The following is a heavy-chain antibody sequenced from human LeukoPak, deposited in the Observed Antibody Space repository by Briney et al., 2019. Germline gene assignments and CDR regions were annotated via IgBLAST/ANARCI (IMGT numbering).Heavy chain of an antibody. J-gene: IGHJ4*02. CDR2: IYTSGST. CDR3: ATPDSSGYYYLY. D-gene: IGHD3-22*01. V-gene: IGHV4-61*02. Sequence: SETLSLTCTVSGASVSRGSYYWNWIRQPAGKGLEWIGRIYTSGSTNYNPSLKSRVTISLDTSRNQFSLKLTSVTAADTAVYYCATPDSSGYYYLYWGQGTLVTVSS. CDR1: GASVSRGSYY.